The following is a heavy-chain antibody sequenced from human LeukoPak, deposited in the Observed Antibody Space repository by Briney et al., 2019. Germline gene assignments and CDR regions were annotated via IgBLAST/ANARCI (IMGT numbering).Heavy chain of an antibody. CDR1: GFTFDDYG. Sequence: GGSLRLSCAASGFTFDDYGMSWVRQAPGKGLEWVSGINWNGGSTGYADSVKGRFTISRDNAKNSLYLQMNSLRAEDTALYYCARAIVGATTGYLDYWGQGTLVTVSS. V-gene: IGHV3-20*04. CDR3: ARAIVGATTGYLDY. D-gene: IGHD1-26*01. J-gene: IGHJ4*02. CDR2: INWNGGST.